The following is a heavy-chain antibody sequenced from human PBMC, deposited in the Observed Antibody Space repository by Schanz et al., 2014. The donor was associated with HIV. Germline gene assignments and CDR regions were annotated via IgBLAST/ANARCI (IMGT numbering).Heavy chain of an antibody. CDR3: AREPNYSGFDS. V-gene: IGHV1-2*02. J-gene: IGHJ5*01. CDR2: IKPNSGGT. Sequence: QVQLVQSGAEVTKPGSSVKVSCKTSGGTFSSFAINWVRQAPGQGLEWMGWIKPNSGGTNFARKFQGRVTMTRDTSITTAYMELSGLRSDDTAVYYCAREPNYSGFDSWGHGTLVTVSS. CDR1: GGTFSSFA. D-gene: IGHD5-12*01.